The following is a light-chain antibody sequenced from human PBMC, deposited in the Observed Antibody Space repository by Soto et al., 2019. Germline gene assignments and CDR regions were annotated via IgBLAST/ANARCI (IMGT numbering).Light chain of an antibody. CDR1: SSDVGGYNY. CDR3: ISYTGSSTLV. Sequence: QSVLTQPASVSGSPGQSITISCTGTSSDVGGYNYVSWYQQHPGKAPKLMIYDVSNRPSGVSNRFSGSKSGNTASLTISGLQAEDEADYYCISYTGSSTLVFGTGTKLTFL. V-gene: IGLV2-14*01. J-gene: IGLJ1*01. CDR2: DVS.